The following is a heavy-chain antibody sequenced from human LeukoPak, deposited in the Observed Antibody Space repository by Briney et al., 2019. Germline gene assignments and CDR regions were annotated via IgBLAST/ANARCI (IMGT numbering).Heavy chain of an antibody. CDR2: IKQDGSEK. D-gene: IGHD6-19*01. CDR1: GFTFSSYW. V-gene: IGHV3-7*01. CDR3: ARDPEGIAVSEGDY. J-gene: IGHJ4*02. Sequence: GGSLRLSCAASGFTFSSYWMSWVRQAPGKGLEWVANIKQDGSEKYYVDSVKGRFTISRDNAKNSLYLQMNSLRAEDTAVYYCARDPEGIAVSEGDYWGQGTLVTVSS.